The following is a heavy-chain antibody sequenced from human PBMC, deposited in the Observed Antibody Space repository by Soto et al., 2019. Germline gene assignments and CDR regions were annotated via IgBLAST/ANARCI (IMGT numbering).Heavy chain of an antibody. J-gene: IGHJ5*02. CDR2: IYYSGST. CDR3: ARHRFNEWELLRDRYNWFDP. CDR1: GGSISSSSYY. Sequence: SETLSLTCTVSGGSISSSSYYWGWIRQPPGKGMEWIGSIYYSGSTYYNPSLKGRVTISVDTSKNQLSLKLSSVTAADTAVYYCARHRFNEWELLRDRYNWFDPWGRGTLVAVSS. D-gene: IGHD1-26*01. V-gene: IGHV4-39*01.